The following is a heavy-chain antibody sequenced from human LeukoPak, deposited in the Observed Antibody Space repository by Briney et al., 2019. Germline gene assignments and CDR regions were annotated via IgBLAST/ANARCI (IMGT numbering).Heavy chain of an antibody. CDR3: ARGASVSVLYYFYYYMDV. Sequence: ASVKVSCKASGYTFTNYYIHWVRQAPGQGLEWMGWSNPNSGGTKCALKFQGRVTMTRDTSISTAYMELSRLRSDDTAVFYCARGASVSVLYYFYYYMDVWGKGTTVTISS. CDR1: GYTFTNYY. CDR2: SNPNSGGT. J-gene: IGHJ6*03. V-gene: IGHV1-2*02. D-gene: IGHD2/OR15-2a*01.